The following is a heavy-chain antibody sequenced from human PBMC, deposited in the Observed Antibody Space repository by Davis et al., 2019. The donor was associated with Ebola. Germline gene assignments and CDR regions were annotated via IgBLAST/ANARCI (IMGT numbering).Heavy chain of an antibody. CDR3: ARDRSVGFWSGYYTWEVKDYMDV. J-gene: IGHJ6*03. D-gene: IGHD3-3*01. V-gene: IGHV1-69*13. Sequence: SVKVSCKASGGTFSSYAISWVRQAPGQGLEWMGGIIPMFGTANYAQKFQGRVTITADESTSTAYMELSSLRSEDTAVYYCARDRSVGFWSGYYTWEVKDYMDVWGKGTTVTVSS. CDR1: GGTFSSYA. CDR2: IIPMFGTA.